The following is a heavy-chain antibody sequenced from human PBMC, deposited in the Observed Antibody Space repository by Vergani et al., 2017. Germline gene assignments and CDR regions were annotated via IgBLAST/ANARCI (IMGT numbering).Heavy chain of an antibody. D-gene: IGHD3-9*01. CDR3: ASGVLRYFDWLVY. CDR2: ISGSGGST. J-gene: IGHJ4*02. V-gene: IGHV3-23*01. CDR1: GFTFSSYA. Sequence: EVQLLESGGGLVQPGGSLRLSCAASGFTFSSYAMSWVRQAPGKGLEWVSAISGSGGSTYYADYVKGRFTISRDNSKNTLYLQMNSLRAEDTAVYYCASGVLRYFDWLVYWGQGTLVTVSS.